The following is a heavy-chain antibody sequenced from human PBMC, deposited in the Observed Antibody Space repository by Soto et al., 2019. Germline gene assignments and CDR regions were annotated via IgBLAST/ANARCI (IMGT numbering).Heavy chain of an antibody. J-gene: IGHJ5*02. D-gene: IGHD6-19*01. Sequence: SETLSLTCAVYGDSINTSHWWSWVRQTPGKGLEWIGETYHSGTTNYNPSLKSRVTISMDKSKNLFSLKLNSVTAADTALYFCARQTNSSPARGPNWFDPWGQGALATVSS. CDR3: ARQTNSSPARGPNWFDP. CDR1: GDSINTSHW. CDR2: TYHSGTT. V-gene: IGHV4-4*02.